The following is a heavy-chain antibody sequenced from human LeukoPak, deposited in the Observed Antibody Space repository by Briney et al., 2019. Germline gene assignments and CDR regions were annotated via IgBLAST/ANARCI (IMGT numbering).Heavy chain of an antibody. CDR1: GFSFSDYY. CDR3: ASVLWFGGIFFDY. D-gene: IGHD3-10*01. J-gene: IGHJ4*02. CDR2: MSNSGSTI. Sequence: GGSLRLSCAASGFSFSDYYMSWIRQAPGKGLEWVSYMSNSGSTIYYADSVKGRFTISRDNTKNSLYLQMNSLRAEDTAVYYCASVLWFGGIFFDYWGQGTLATVSS. V-gene: IGHV3-11*01.